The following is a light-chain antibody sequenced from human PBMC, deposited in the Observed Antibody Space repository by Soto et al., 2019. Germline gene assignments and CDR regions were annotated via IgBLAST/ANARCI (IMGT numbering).Light chain of an antibody. CDR1: QGIKDY. J-gene: IGKJ5*01. CDR2: GAS. V-gene: IGKV3-15*01. CDR3: QHYDNWPIT. Sequence: EIVMTQSPATLSVSPGERATLSCRASQGIKDYVAWFQQKPGQAPRLLIYGASTRATGFPARFSGSRSGTEFTLTISSLQSEDFAIYYCQHYDNWPITFGQGTRLEIK.